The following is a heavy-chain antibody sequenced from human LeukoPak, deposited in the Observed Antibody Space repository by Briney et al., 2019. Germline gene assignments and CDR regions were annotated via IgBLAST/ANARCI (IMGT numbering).Heavy chain of an antibody. CDR1: GGSISSSSYY. Sequence: SETLSLTCTVSGGSISSSSYYWGWIREPPGKGLVWIGSIYYSGSTYYNPSLKSRVTISVDTSKNQFSLKLSSVTAADTAVYYCARQVSFLQQRLVPSYYYYYYMDVWGKGTTVTISS. V-gene: IGHV4-39*01. J-gene: IGHJ6*03. CDR2: IYYSGST. CDR3: ARQVSFLQQRLVPSYYYYYYMDV. D-gene: IGHD6-13*01.